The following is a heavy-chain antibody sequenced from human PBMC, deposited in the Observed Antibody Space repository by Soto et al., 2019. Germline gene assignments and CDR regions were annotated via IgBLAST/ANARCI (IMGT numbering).Heavy chain of an antibody. V-gene: IGHV3-30-3*01. CDR3: ARDAVAMDY. J-gene: IGHJ4*02. Sequence: VGSLRLSCAASEFTISSYAMHWVRQAPGKGLEWVAVISYDGSSKYNTDSVKGPFTISRDNSKNTVYLQMHSLTVDDTAVYYCARDAVAMDYWGQGTLVTVSS. CDR2: ISYDGSSK. D-gene: IGHD6-19*01. CDR1: EFTISSYA.